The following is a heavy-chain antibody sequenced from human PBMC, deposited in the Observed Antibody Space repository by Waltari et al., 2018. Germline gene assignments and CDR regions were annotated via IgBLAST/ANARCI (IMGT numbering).Heavy chain of an antibody. J-gene: IGHJ3*01. CDR3: AKQLVDVWDGLGGFDV. D-gene: IGHD3-16*01. Sequence: QVQLQQWGAGLLRPSETLSLTCAVNGGSLSGSFWSGFRQEPGQGLVWIAEINYGGSANANPSLESRVTISVDTAKNQIFLKMNSVTAADTGLYYCAKQLVDVWDGLGGFDVWGQGTMITVSS. CDR2: INYGGSA. CDR1: GGSLSGSF. V-gene: IGHV4-34*01.